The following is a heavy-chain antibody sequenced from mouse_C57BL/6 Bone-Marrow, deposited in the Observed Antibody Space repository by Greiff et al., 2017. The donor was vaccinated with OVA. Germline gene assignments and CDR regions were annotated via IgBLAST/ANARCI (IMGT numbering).Heavy chain of an antibody. D-gene: IGHD1-1*01. CDR2: ISSGGDYI. CDR1: GFTFSSYA. CDR3: ARLRSYYAMDY. V-gene: IGHV5S21*01. Sequence: EVKLVESGEGLVKPGGSLKLSCAASGFTFSSYAMSWVRQTPEKRLEWVAYISSGGDYIYYADTVKGRFTISRDNARNTLYLQMSSLKSEDTAMYYCARLRSYYAMDYWGQGTSVTVSS. J-gene: IGHJ4*01.